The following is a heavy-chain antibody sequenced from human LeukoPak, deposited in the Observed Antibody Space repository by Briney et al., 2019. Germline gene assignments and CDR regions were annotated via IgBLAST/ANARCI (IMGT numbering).Heavy chain of an antibody. CDR1: GFTFRRYS. J-gene: IGHJ4*02. V-gene: IGHV3-21*01. CDR2: ISSSSNYI. Sequence: GGSLRLSCAASGFTFRRYSMNWVRQAPGKGLEWVSSISSSSNYIYYADSLKVRFSISRDNARNSLFLQMNSLRAEDTAVHYCARAVAGPAGEYYFDYWGQGTLVTVSS. CDR3: ARAVAGPAGEYYFDY. D-gene: IGHD6-19*01.